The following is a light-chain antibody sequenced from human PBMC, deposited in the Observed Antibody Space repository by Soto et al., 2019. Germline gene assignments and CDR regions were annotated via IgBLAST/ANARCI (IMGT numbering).Light chain of an antibody. Sequence: QSVLTQPPSVSGAPGQRVTISCTVSSSNIGAGYNLHWYQQLTGTAPKLLIYGNSNRTSGVPDRSPVSKSGTSASLALTGLRVEDEADYYCQSYDSSLSGWVFGGGTQVTVL. CDR3: QSYDSSLSGWV. CDR2: GNS. V-gene: IGLV1-40*01. CDR1: SSNIGAGYN. J-gene: IGLJ3*02.